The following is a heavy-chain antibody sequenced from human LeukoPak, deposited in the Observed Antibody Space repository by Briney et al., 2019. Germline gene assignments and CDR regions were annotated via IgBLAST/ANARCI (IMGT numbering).Heavy chain of an antibody. D-gene: IGHD4-17*01. Sequence: SETLSLTCTVSGGSISSSSYYWGWIRQPPGKGLEWIGSIYYSGSTYYNPSLKSRVTISVDTSKNQFSLKLSSVTAADTAVYYCARGKGTTVTTFGYWGQGTLVTVSS. CDR1: GGSISSSSYY. J-gene: IGHJ4*02. V-gene: IGHV4-39*07. CDR2: IYYSGST. CDR3: ARGKGTTVTTFGY.